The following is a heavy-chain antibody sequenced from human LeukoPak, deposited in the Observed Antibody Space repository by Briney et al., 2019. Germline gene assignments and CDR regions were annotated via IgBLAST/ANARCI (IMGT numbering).Heavy chain of an antibody. Sequence: GGSLRLPCAASGFTLTSYEMNWVRLAPGKGLEWISYISRTGNSIYYADSVKGRFTVSRDSAKNSLYLQMNSLRAEDTAVYYCARGPYSSNWYVDYWGQGTLVTVAS. D-gene: IGHD6-13*01. CDR2: ISRTGNSI. CDR1: GFTLTSYE. CDR3: ARGPYSSNWYVDY. V-gene: IGHV3-48*03. J-gene: IGHJ4*02.